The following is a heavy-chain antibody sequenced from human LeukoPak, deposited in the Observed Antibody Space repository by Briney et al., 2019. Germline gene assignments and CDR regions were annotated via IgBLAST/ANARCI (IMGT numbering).Heavy chain of an antibody. J-gene: IGHJ6*02. Sequence: PSQTLSLTCTVSGGSISSSSYYWGWIRQHPGKGLEWIGYIYYSESTYYNPSLKSRVTISVDTSKNQFSLKLSSVTAADTAVYYCAREGATLPTRYGMDVWGQGTTVTVSS. CDR2: IYYSEST. CDR3: AREGATLPTRYGMDV. CDR1: GGSISSSSYY. D-gene: IGHD1-26*01. V-gene: IGHV4-31*03.